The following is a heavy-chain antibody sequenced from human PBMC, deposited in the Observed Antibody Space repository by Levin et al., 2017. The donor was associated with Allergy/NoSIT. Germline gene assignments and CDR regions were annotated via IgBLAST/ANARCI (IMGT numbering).Heavy chain of an antibody. Sequence: ASVKVSCKTSGYTFTGYYVFWVRQAPGQGLEWMGWINPNSGGTNSAQKFQGRVTMTRDTSISTAYMELSRLRFDDTAVYYCARGYSAYEGMFDYWGQGTLVTVSS. CDR2: INPNSGGT. V-gene: IGHV1-2*02. D-gene: IGHD5-12*01. CDR1: GYTFTGYY. CDR3: ARGYSAYEGMFDY. J-gene: IGHJ4*02.